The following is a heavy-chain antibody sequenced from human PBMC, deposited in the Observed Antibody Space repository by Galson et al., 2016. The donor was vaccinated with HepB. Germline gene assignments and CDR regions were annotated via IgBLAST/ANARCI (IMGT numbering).Heavy chain of an antibody. J-gene: IGHJ5*02. D-gene: IGHD2-21*02. Sequence: ALVKPTQTLTLTCTFSGFSLSSSGVGVGWIRQPPGKALEWLALIYWDDDKRYSPSLKSRLTITKDTSKNQVVLTMTNVDPVDTATYYCARETLGYCGGDCYSGGWFDPWGQGTLVTVSS. V-gene: IGHV2-5*02. CDR3: ARETLGYCGGDCYSGGWFDP. CDR2: IYWDDDK. CDR1: GFSLSSSGVG.